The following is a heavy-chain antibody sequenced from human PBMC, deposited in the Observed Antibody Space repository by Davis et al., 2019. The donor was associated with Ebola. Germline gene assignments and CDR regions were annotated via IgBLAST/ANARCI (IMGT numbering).Heavy chain of an antibody. J-gene: IGHJ4*02. Sequence: PGGSLRLSCAASGFTFSSYSMNWVRQTPGKGLEWLTYISRESSAIHYADSVKGRFTASRDNAKNSLFLQMNSLRAEDTAVYYCANCDYGGNSGVDYWGQGTLVTVSS. CDR3: ANCDYGGNSGVDY. D-gene: IGHD4-23*01. V-gene: IGHV3-48*01. CDR1: GFTFSSYS. CDR2: ISRESSAI.